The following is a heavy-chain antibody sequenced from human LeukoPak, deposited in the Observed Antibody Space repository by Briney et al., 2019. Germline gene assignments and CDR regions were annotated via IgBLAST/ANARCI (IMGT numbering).Heavy chain of an antibody. D-gene: IGHD6-13*01. Sequence: ASVKVSCKASGYTFTGYYMHWVRQAPGQGLEWMGWISAYNGNTNYAQKLQGRVTMTTDTSTSTAYMELRSLRSDDTAVYYCARAYIAAAAFGYWGQGTLVTVSS. V-gene: IGHV1-18*04. CDR3: ARAYIAAAAFGY. J-gene: IGHJ4*02. CDR1: GYTFTGYY. CDR2: ISAYNGNT.